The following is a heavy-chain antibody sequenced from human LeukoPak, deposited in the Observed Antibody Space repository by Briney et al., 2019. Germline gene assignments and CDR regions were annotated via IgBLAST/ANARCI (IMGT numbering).Heavy chain of an antibody. D-gene: IGHD5-12*01. CDR1: GGSFSGYY. CDR2: INHSGST. J-gene: IGHJ6*03. Sequence: SETLSLTCAVYGGSFSGYYWSWIRQPPGKGLEWIGEINHSGSTNYNPSLKSRVTISVDTSKNQFSLKLSSVTAADTAVYYCARLSSGYDYSGYYYYYMDVWGKGTTVTVSS. V-gene: IGHV4-34*01. CDR3: ARLSSGYDYSGYYYYYMDV.